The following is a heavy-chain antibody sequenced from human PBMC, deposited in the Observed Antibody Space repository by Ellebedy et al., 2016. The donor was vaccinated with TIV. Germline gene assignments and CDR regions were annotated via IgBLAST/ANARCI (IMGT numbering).Heavy chain of an antibody. CDR2: IYPGDSDT. CDR1: GYSFTTYW. D-gene: IGHD1-14*01. CDR3: ARRSRDSEWFDT. V-gene: IGHV5-51*01. J-gene: IGHJ5*02. Sequence: GESLKISXTGSGYSFTTYWIGWVRLMPGKGLEWMGVIYPGDSDTRYSPSFQGQVTISVDKSINTAYLQWSSLKASDSAIYYCARRSRDSEWFDTWGQGTLDTVSS.